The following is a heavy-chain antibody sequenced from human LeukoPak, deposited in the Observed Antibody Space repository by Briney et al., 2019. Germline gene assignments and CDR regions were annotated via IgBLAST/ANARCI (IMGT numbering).Heavy chain of an antibody. V-gene: IGHV3-33*01. J-gene: IGHJ4*02. Sequence: PGGSLRLSCAASGFTFSDYGIHWVRQAPGKGLEWVAVIWSDGSNKYYADSVKGRFTISRDNSKKTLYLQMNSLRVEDTAVYYCVRASGSFDYWGQGTLVTVFS. CDR1: GFTFSDYG. D-gene: IGHD3-10*01. CDR3: VRASGSFDY. CDR2: IWSDGSNK.